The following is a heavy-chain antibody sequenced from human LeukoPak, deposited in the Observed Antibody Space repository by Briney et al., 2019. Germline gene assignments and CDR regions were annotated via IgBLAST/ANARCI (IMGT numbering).Heavy chain of an antibody. CDR1: GFTFSSYT. D-gene: IGHD4-17*01. V-gene: IGHV3-21*01. CDR2: IGTSNNYI. Sequence: GGSLRLSCAASGFTFSSYTMNWVRQAPGKGLEWVSSIGTSNNYIKYAVSVKGRFTLSRDNAKNSLYLQMNSLRAEDMAVYYCARDLYGDYSFDYWGQGTLVTVST. CDR3: ARDLYGDYSFDY. J-gene: IGHJ4*02.